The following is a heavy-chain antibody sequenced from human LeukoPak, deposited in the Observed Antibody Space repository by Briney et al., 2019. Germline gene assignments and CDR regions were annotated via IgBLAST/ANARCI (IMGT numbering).Heavy chain of an antibody. V-gene: IGHV3-30-3*01. CDR3: ARGITIFGVVGDY. CDR1: GFTFSSYA. CDR2: ISFDGSNK. Sequence: GGSLRLSCAASGFTFSSYAMHWVRQAPGKGLEWVAVISFDGSNKYYADSVKGRFTISRDNSKNTLYLQMNSLRAEDTAVYYCARGITIFGVVGDYWGQGTLVTVSS. D-gene: IGHD3-3*01. J-gene: IGHJ4*02.